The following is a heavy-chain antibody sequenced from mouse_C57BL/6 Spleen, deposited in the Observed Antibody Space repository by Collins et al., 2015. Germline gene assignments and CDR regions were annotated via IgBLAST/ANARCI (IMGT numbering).Heavy chain of an antibody. V-gene: IGHV1-4*02. Sequence: QVQLQQSAAELARPGASVKMSCKASGYTFTSYTMHWVKQRPGQGLEWIGYINPSSGYTEYNQKFKDKTTLTADKSSSTAYMQLSSLTSEDSAVYYCARWLLYAMDYWGQGTSVTVSS. CDR2: INPSSGYT. CDR1: GYTFTSYT. D-gene: IGHD2-3*01. J-gene: IGHJ4*01. CDR3: ARWLLYAMDY.